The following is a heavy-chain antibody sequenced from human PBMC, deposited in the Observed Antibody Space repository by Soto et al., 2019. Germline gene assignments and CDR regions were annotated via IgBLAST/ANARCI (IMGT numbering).Heavy chain of an antibody. V-gene: IGHV1-18*01. CDR3: ARLQRGYSYGTTLY. D-gene: IGHD5-18*01. CDR2: ISAYNGNT. Sequence: ASVKVSCKASGYTFTSYGISWVRQAPGQGLEWMGWISAYNGNTNYAQKLQGRVTMTTDTSTSTAYMELRSLRSDDTAVYYCARLQRGYSYGTTLYWGQGTLVTVSS. J-gene: IGHJ4*02. CDR1: GYTFTSYG.